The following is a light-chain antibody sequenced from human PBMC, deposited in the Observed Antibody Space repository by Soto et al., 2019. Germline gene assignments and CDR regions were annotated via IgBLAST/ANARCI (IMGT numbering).Light chain of an antibody. CDR3: QQYGRSPIT. CDR1: ESVYSNY. CDR2: DAS. J-gene: IGKJ5*01. Sequence: EIVLTQSPGTLSLSPGERGTLSCRASESVYSNYLAWYQKKPGQAPRLLIHDASIRATGIPDRFSGSGSGTDFTLTISSLEPEDFTVYYCQQYGRSPITFGQGTRLEIK. V-gene: IGKV3-20*01.